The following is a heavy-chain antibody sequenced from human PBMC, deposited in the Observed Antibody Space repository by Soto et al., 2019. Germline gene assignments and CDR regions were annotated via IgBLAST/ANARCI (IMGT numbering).Heavy chain of an antibody. V-gene: IGHV1-69*01. D-gene: IGHD1-7*01. J-gene: IGHJ6*02. Sequence: QVQLVQSGAEVKKPGSSVKVSCKASGGTFSSYAISWVRQAPGQGLEWMGGIIPIFGTANYAQKFQGRVTITADESTSTAYMQLSSLRSEDTAVYYCARKDDDVVRYTWNYGYYYGMDVWGQGTTVTVSS. CDR3: ARKDDDVVRYTWNYGYYYGMDV. CDR1: GGTFSSYA. CDR2: IIPIFGTA.